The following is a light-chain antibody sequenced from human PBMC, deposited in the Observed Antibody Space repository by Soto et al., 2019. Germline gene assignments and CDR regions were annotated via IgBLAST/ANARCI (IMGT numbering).Light chain of an antibody. Sequence: QSALTQPASVSGSPGQSITISCTGTSSDVGGFLYVSWFQQHPDKVPKLMIYAVSNRPSGISNRFSGSKSGNTASLTISGLQAEDGADYYCSSYSSSCTLVVFGGGTKVTVL. CDR3: SSYSSSCTLVV. J-gene: IGLJ2*01. CDR1: SSDVGGFLY. CDR2: AVS. V-gene: IGLV2-14*01.